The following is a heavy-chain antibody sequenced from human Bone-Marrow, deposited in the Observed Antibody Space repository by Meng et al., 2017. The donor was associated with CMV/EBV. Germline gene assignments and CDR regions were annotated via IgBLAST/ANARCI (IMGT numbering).Heavy chain of an antibody. Sequence: ASVKVSCKASGYTFTGYYMHWVRQAPGQGLEWMGWINPNSGGTNYAQKFQGRVTMTRDTSISTAYMELSRLRTDDATVYYCARVLVPAAVDYWGQGTLVTVSS. CDR1: GYTFTGYY. D-gene: IGHD2-2*01. V-gene: IGHV1-2*02. CDR2: INPNSGGT. CDR3: ARVLVPAAVDY. J-gene: IGHJ4*02.